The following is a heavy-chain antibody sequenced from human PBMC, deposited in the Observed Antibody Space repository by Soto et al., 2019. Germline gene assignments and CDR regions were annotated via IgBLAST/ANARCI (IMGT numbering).Heavy chain of an antibody. CDR1: GFTFRNYA. CDR2: ISYDGSNK. CDR3: ARGGGYDFWSGYPFDY. V-gene: IGHV3-30-3*01. Sequence: QVQLVESGGGVVQPGRSLRLSCAASGFTFRNYAMHWVRQAPGKGLEWVAVISYDGSNKYYADSVKGRFTISRDNSKNPLYRQMTSPRAEDTAVYYCARGGGYDFWSGYPFDYWGQGTLVTGSS. J-gene: IGHJ4*02. D-gene: IGHD3-3*01.